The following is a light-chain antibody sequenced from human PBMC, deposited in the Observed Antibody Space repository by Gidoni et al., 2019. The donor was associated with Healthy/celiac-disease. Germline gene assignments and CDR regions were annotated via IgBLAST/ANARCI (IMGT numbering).Light chain of an antibody. J-gene: IGKJ1*01. V-gene: IGKV1-39*01. CDR1: QSISSY. CDR3: QQSYSTQWT. Sequence: DIQMTQSPSSLSASVGDRVTITCRASQSISSYLNWYQKKPGKAPKSPPSFSGSGSGTDFTLTISRLQPDAFATYYCQQSYSTQWTFGQGTKVEIK.